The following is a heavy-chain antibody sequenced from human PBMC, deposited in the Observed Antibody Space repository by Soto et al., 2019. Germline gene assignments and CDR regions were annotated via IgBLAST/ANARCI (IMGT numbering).Heavy chain of an antibody. CDR1: GGTFSSYT. J-gene: IGHJ3*02. V-gene: IGHV1-69*04. CDR3: AREGVGGLFDAVDI. Sequence: SVKVSCKASGGTFSSYTINWVRQAPGQGLEWMGRIIPILGIANYAQKFQGRVTITADKSTSTAYMELSSLRSEDTVVYYCAREGVGGLFDAVDIWGQGTMVTVSS. D-gene: IGHD2-15*01. CDR2: IIPILGIA.